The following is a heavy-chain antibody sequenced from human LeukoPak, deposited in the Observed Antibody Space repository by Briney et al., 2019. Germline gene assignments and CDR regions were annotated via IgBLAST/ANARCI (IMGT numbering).Heavy chain of an antibody. J-gene: IGHJ4*02. CDR3: ARHNYYQCDY. CDR1: GFTFTSHS. V-gene: IGHV3-7*01. D-gene: IGHD1-1*01. CDR2: IEHDGSEK. Sequence: GGSLRLSCTASGFTFTSHSTTWVRQAPGMGLEWVANIEHDGSEKYYVDSVRGRFTISRDNAKNSLYLQMNTLRADDTAVYFCARHNYYQCDYWGQGTLVTASS.